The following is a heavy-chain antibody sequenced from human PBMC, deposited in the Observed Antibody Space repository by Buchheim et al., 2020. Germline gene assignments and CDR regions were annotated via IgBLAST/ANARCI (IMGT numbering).Heavy chain of an antibody. Sequence: QVQLVQSGAEVKKPGASVKVSCKASGYTFTSYYMHWVRQASGQGLEWMGIINTSGGSTSYAQKFQGRVTMTRDTSTSTVYMELSSLRSEDTAVYYCARDSICSGGSCYQDPIWYFDLWGRGTL. CDR3: ARDSICSGGSCYQDPIWYFDL. CDR2: INTSGGST. CDR1: GYTFTSYY. J-gene: IGHJ2*01. D-gene: IGHD2-15*01. V-gene: IGHV1-46*01.